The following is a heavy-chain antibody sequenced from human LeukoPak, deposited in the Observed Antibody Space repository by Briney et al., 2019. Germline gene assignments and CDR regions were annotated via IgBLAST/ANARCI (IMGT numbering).Heavy chain of an antibody. CDR2: IFPGNSDT. J-gene: IGHJ4*02. V-gene: IGHV5-51*01. CDR1: GYTFTSNW. CDR3: AREGSSSYAH. Sequence: PGESLKISCKGSGYTFTSNWIGRVRQMPGKGLEWMGSIFPGNSDTRYSPSFQGQVIMSVDKAISTAFLQWSSLKASDSAMYYCAREGSSSYAHWGQGTLVTVSS. D-gene: IGHD1-26*01.